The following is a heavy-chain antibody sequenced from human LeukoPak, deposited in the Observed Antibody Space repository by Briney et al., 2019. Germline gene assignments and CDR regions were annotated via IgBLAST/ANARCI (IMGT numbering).Heavy chain of an antibody. Sequence: GGSLRLSCAVSGFTVSSNSMSWVRQAPGKGLEWVSVIYSGGRTYYADSVKGRFTISRDNSKNTLYLQMNSLRVEDTAVYYCARDPRNDCWGQGTLVTVSS. CDR3: ARDPRNDC. CDR1: GFTVSSNS. V-gene: IGHV3-53*01. CDR2: IYSGGRT. D-gene: IGHD1-14*01. J-gene: IGHJ4*02.